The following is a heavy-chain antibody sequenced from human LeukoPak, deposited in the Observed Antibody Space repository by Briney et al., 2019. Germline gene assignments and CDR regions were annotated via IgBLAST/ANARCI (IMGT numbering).Heavy chain of an antibody. CDR2: IIPIFGTA. CDR3: ARERRYCSSTSCYYYYMDV. J-gene: IGHJ6*03. V-gene: IGHV1-69*05. CDR1: GGTFSSYA. D-gene: IGHD2-2*01. Sequence: ASVKVSCKASGGTFSSYAISWVRQAPGQGPEWMGGIIPIFGTANYAQKFQGRVTITTDESTSTAYMELSSLRSEDTAVYYCARERRYCSSTSCYYYYMDVWGKGTTDTVSS.